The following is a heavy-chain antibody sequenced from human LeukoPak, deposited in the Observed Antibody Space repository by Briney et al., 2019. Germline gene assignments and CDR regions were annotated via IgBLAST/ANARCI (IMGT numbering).Heavy chain of an antibody. CDR3: ASLTSGSSGWRMSRDY. Sequence: SETLSLTCAVYGGSFSGYYWSWIRQPPGKGLEWIGEINHSGSTNYNPSLKSRVTISVDTSKNQFSLKLSSVTAADTAVYYCASLTSGSSGWRMSRDYWGQGTLVTVSS. CDR2: INHSGST. V-gene: IGHV4-34*01. J-gene: IGHJ4*02. CDR1: GGSFSGYY. D-gene: IGHD6-19*01.